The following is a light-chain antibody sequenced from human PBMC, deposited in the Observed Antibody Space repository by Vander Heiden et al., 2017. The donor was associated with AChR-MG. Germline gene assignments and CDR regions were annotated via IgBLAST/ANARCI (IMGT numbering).Light chain of an antibody. CDR3: QSYDSSLSGSDVV. J-gene: IGLJ2*01. CDR1: SSNIGAGYD. CDR2: GNS. Sequence: QSVLTHPPSVSTAPGQRVPISCTGMSSNIGAGYDVHGYQQLPGTAHKLLIDGNSNRPSGVPDRFSGSKSGTAASLAITGLQAEDEADYYCQSYDSSLSGSDVVFGGGTKLTVL. V-gene: IGLV1-40*01.